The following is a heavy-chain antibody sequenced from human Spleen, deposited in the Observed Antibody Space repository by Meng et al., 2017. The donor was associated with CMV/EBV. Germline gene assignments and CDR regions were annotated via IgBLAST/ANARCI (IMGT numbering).Heavy chain of an antibody. J-gene: IGHJ3*02. Sequence: GGSLRLSCVGSGFTFDDYGMSWVRQAPGKGLEWVSSITSSSSYIYYADSVKGRFTISRDNAKNSLYLQMNSLRAEDTAVYYCARADDNSALTYAFDIWGQGTMVTVSS. CDR3: ARADDNSALTYAFDI. D-gene: IGHD3-22*01. V-gene: IGHV3-21*01. CDR2: ITSSSSYI. CDR1: GFTFDDYG.